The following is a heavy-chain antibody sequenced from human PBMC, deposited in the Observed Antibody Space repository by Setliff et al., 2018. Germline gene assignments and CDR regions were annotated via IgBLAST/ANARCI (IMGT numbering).Heavy chain of an antibody. V-gene: IGHV3-49*04. CDR2: IRSKAYGGTT. D-gene: IGHD6-19*01. CDR1: GFTFGDYA. J-gene: IGHJ4*02. Sequence: GGSLRLSCTASGFTFGDYAMSWVRQAPGKGLEWVGFIRSKAYGGTTEYAASVKGRFTISRDDSKSIAYLQMNSLKTEDTAVYHCTRASSIAVAGSSIWGQGTLVT. CDR3: TRASSIAVAGSSI.